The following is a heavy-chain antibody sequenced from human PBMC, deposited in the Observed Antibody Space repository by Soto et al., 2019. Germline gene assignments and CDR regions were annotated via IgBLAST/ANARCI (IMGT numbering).Heavy chain of an antibody. CDR1: GYTLTIYA. CDR2: INGGNGNT. V-gene: IGHV1-3*01. Sequence: GASVKVSCKASGYTLTIYAMHLVRKAPGQRLEWMGWINGGNGNTKYSQNFQGRLTFTRDTSASTAYMELSSLRSEDTAVYYCATGSYSGGWYCFDYWGQGTLVTVSS. J-gene: IGHJ4*02. D-gene: IGHD6-19*01. CDR3: ATGSYSGGWYCFDY.